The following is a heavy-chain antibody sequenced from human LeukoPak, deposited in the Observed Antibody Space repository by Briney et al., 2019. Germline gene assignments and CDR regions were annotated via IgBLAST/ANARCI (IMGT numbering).Heavy chain of an antibody. CDR3: ASNSLTHYDILTGYPYYYYYYYMDV. J-gene: IGHJ6*03. Sequence: GASVKVSCKASGYTFTSYGISWVRQAPGQGLEWMGWISAYNGNTNYAQKLQGRVTMTTDTSTSTAYMELSSLRSEDTAVYYCASNSLTHYDILTGYPYYYYYYYMDVWGKGTTVTISS. CDR1: GYTFTSYG. D-gene: IGHD3-9*01. CDR2: ISAYNGNT. V-gene: IGHV1-18*01.